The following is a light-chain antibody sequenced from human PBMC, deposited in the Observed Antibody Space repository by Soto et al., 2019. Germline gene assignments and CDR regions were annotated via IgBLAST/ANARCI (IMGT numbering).Light chain of an antibody. J-gene: IGKJ4*01. CDR3: QQYGSSLLLT. V-gene: IGKV3-20*01. CDR2: GAS. CDR1: QSVSSSY. Sequence: EIVLTQSPGTLSLSPGERATLSCRASQSVSSSYLAWYQQKPGQAPRLLIYGASSRATGIPDRFSGSGSGTDFTLNISRLEPEDFAVYYCQQYGSSLLLTFGGGTKVEIK.